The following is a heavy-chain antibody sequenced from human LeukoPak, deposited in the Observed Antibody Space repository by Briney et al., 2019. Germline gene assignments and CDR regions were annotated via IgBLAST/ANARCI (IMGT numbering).Heavy chain of an antibody. CDR2: MSGYNGNT. CDR3: ARSSLGTITAGPFDY. CDR1: GYTFSSYG. D-gene: IGHD5-12*01. Sequence: GASVKVSRKASGYTFSSYGIAWGRQAPGPGLERMGRMSGYNGNTNYAQKLQGRVSMTTDTSTTTAYMELRSLTSDDTALYYCARSSLGTITAGPFDYWGQGTLVTVSS. V-gene: IGHV1-18*01. J-gene: IGHJ4*02.